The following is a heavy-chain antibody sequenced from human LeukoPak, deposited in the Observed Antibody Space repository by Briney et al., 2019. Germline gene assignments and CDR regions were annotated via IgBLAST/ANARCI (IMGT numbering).Heavy chain of an antibody. Sequence: PGGSLRLSCAASGFTFSSYGMHWVRQAPGKGLEWVAFIRYDGNNKYYADSVKGRFTISRDNSKNTLYLQMNSLRAEDTAVYYCAKALVPAAPVDYWGQGTLVTVSS. D-gene: IGHD2-2*01. CDR1: GFTFSSYG. CDR3: AKALVPAAPVDY. CDR2: IRYDGNNK. V-gene: IGHV3-30*02. J-gene: IGHJ4*02.